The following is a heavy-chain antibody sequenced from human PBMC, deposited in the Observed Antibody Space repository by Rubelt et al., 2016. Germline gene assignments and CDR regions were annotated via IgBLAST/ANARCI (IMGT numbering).Heavy chain of an antibody. J-gene: IGHJ5*02. D-gene: IGHD3/OR15-3a*01. V-gene: IGHV4-34*01. Sequence: QVQLQQWGAGLLKPSETLSLTCAVYGGSFSGYYWSWIRQPPGKGLEWIGEINHSGSTNYNPSLKSRVTISVNTSKNQFSLWLSSVTAADTAVDYCARRVAGTGYSRENWFDPWGQGTLVTVSS. CDR3: ARRVAGTGYSRENWFDP. CDR1: GGSFSGYY. CDR2: INHSGST.